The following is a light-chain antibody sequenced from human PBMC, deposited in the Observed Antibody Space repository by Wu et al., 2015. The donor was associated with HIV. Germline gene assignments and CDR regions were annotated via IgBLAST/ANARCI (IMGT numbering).Light chain of an antibody. J-gene: IGKJ5*01. CDR1: QSVSGS. V-gene: IGKV3-11*01. Sequence: EIVLTQSPATLSLSPGERATLSCRASQSVSGSLMWFQQKPGQPPRLLIFDVSNRATGIPARFSGSGSGTDFTLAINSLEPEDFAVYYCQQRTNWPLISFGPGTRLEIK. CDR3: QQRTNWPLIS. CDR2: DVS.